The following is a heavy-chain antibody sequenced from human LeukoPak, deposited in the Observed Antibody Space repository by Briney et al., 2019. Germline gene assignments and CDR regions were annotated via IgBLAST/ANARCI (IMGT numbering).Heavy chain of an antibody. D-gene: IGHD6-6*01. CDR1: GGSISSYY. V-gene: IGHV4-59*12. CDR2: IYYSGST. J-gene: IGHJ3*02. CDR3: ASWSSSSNAFDI. Sequence: SETLSLTCTVSGGSISSYYWSWIRQPPGKGLEWIGYIYYSGSTNYNPSLKSRVTMSVDTSKNQFSLKLSSVTAADTAVYYCASWSSSSNAFDIWGQGTMVTVSS.